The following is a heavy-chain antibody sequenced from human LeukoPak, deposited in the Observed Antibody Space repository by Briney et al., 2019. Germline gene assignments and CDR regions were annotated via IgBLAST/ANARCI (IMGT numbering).Heavy chain of an antibody. Sequence: GGSLRLSCAASGFTVSSSYMDWVRQAPGKGLEWVSLIYGGGSTYYADSVKGRLTISRDNSKNTLYLQMNSLRAEDTAVYYCARRGDGGRSFDYWGQGTLVTVSS. CDR1: GFTVSSSY. CDR3: ARRGDGGRSFDY. J-gene: IGHJ4*02. CDR2: IYGGGST. V-gene: IGHV3-53*01. D-gene: IGHD4-23*01.